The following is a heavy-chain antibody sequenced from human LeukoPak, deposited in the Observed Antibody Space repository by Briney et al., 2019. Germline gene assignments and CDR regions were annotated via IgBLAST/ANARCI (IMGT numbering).Heavy chain of an antibody. V-gene: IGHV4-39*06. Sequence: SETLSLTCTVSGGSISSSSYYWGWIRQPPGKGLEWIGSIYYSGSTYYNPSLKSRVTISVDTSKNQFPLKLSSVTAADTAVYYCARDCIAVAGMGRYYYYMDVWGKGTTVTVSS. CDR1: GGSISSSSYY. CDR3: ARDCIAVAGMGRYYYYMDV. D-gene: IGHD6-19*01. CDR2: IYYSGST. J-gene: IGHJ6*03.